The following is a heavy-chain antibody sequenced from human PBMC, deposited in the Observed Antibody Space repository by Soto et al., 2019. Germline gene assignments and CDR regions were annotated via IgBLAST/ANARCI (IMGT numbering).Heavy chain of an antibody. J-gene: IGHJ4*02. Sequence: EVQLVESGGGLVQPGGSLRLSCAASGFIFSSYSMNWVRQAPGKGLEWVSYISSSSSTIYYADSVKGRFTISRDNAKNSLYLQMNSLRDEDTAVYYCASGGYSGYGYYFDYWGQGTLVTVSS. CDR1: GFIFSSYS. CDR2: ISSSSSTI. CDR3: ASGGYSGYGYYFDY. D-gene: IGHD5-12*01. V-gene: IGHV3-48*02.